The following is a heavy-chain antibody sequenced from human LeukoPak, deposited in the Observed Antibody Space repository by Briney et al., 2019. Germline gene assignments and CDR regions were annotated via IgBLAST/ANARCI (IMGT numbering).Heavy chain of an antibody. CDR2: IYSNGKE. J-gene: IGHJ5*01. V-gene: IGHV3-53*01. D-gene: IGHD2-15*01. CDR1: GFSVDSNY. Sequence: GGSLRLSCSASGFSVDSNYMSWVRQAPSKGLEWVSVIYSNGKEYYAESAKGRFTISRDISKNSLDLQMNRLRGEDTAVYYCARESPTSGIDSWGQGTLVIVSS. CDR3: ARESPTSGIDS.